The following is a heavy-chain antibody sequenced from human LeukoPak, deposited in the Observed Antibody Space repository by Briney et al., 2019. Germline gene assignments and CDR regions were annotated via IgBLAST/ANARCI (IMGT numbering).Heavy chain of an antibody. J-gene: IGHJ4*02. V-gene: IGHV4-39*01. D-gene: IGHD3/OR15-3a*01. Sequence: SETLSLTCTVSGASISSSTYYWGWIRQPPGKGLEWIGSIYHSGSTYYNPSLKSRVTISVDTSKNQFSLKLTSVTAADTAVYYCARQTGSGLFILPGGQGTLVTVSS. CDR1: GASISSSTYY. CDR3: ARQTGSGLFILP. CDR2: IYHSGST.